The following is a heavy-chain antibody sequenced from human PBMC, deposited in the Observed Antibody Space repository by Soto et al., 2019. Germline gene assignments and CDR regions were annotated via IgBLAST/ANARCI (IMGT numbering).Heavy chain of an antibody. CDR2: ISGSGGST. CDR1: GFTFSSYA. D-gene: IGHD5-12*01. V-gene: IGHV3-23*01. J-gene: IGHJ5*02. Sequence: EVQLLESGGGLVQPGGSLRLSCAASGFTFSSYAMSWVRQAPGKGLEWVSAISGSGGSTYYADSVKGRFTISRDNSKNKLYLKMNSLRADDTAVYYCANEWKWLRFRQYNWFDPWGQGTLVTVSS. CDR3: ANEWKWLRFRQYNWFDP.